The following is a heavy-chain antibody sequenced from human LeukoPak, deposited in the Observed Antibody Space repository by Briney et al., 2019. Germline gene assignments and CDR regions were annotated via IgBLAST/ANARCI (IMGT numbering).Heavy chain of an antibody. CDR1: GFTFSSYW. CDR3: ARDPRATGVVVAATSLDY. V-gene: IGHV3-74*01. D-gene: IGHD2-15*01. J-gene: IGHJ4*02. CDR2: INSDGSST. Sequence: GGSLRLSCAASGFTFSSYWMHWVRQAPGKGLVWVSRINSDGSSTSYADSVKGRFTISRDNAKNTLYLQMNSLRAEDTAVYYCARDPRATGVVVAATSLDYWGQGNLVTVSS.